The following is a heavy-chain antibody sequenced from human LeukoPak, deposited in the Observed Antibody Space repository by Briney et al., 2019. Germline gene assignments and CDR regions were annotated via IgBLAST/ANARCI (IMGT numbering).Heavy chain of an antibody. J-gene: IGHJ4*02. CDR1: GDPITTNY. CDR2: ISASGST. V-gene: IGHV4-4*08. Sequence: SETLSLTCTVSGDPITTNYWTWIRQPPAPRMGLQWLGYISASGSTNYNPFLGSRVTISVDTSKNQFSLKLSSVTAADTAVYYCARHEGYSYGLLDYWGQGTLVTVSS. CDR3: ARHEGYSYGLLDY. D-gene: IGHD5-18*01.